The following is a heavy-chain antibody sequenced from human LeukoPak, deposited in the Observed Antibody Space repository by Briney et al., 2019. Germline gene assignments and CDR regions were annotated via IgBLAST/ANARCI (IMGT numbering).Heavy chain of an antibody. Sequence: GGSLGLSCAASGFTFSSYGMHWVRQAPGKGLEWVAFIRYDGSNKYYADSVKGRFTISRDNFKNTLYLQMNSLRAEDTAVYYCAKFDGYNPPFDYWGQGTLVTVSS. J-gene: IGHJ4*02. CDR1: GFTFSSYG. CDR3: AKFDGYNPPFDY. CDR2: IRYDGSNK. V-gene: IGHV3-30*02. D-gene: IGHD5-24*01.